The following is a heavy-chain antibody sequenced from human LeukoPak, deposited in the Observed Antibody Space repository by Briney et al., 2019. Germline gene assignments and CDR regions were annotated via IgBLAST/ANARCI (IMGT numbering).Heavy chain of an antibody. Sequence: GASVKVSCKASGYTFTSYYMHWVRQAPGQGLEWMGWINTNTGNPTYAQGFTGRFVFSLDTSVSTAYLQISSLKAEDTAVYYCARDLGLFLGDAFDIWGQGTMVTVSS. V-gene: IGHV7-4-1*02. D-gene: IGHD3/OR15-3a*01. CDR1: GYTFTSYY. J-gene: IGHJ3*02. CDR3: ARDLGLFLGDAFDI. CDR2: INTNTGNP.